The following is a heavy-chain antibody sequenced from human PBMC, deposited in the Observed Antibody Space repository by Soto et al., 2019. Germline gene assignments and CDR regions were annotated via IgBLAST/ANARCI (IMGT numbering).Heavy chain of an antibody. D-gene: IGHD3-3*01. Sequence: SQTLSLTCAISGDSVSSNSAAWNWIRQSPSRGLEWLGRTYYRSKWYNDYAVSVKSRITINPDTSKNQFSLQLNSVTPEDTAVYYCARSLGLNDFWSGYRFDYWGQGTLVTVSS. J-gene: IGHJ4*02. CDR1: GDSVSSNSAA. CDR2: TYYRSKWYN. CDR3: ARSLGLNDFWSGYRFDY. V-gene: IGHV6-1*01.